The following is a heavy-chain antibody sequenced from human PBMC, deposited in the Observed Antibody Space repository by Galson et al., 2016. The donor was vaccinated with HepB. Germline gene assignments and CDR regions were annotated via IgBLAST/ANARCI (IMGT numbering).Heavy chain of an antibody. CDR3: TRDSYDDHYYYGMDV. D-gene: IGHD1-1*01. CDR1: GFTFNSHV. V-gene: IGHV3-74*01. CDR2: LNKDGTFA. J-gene: IGHJ6*02. Sequence: SLRLSCAASGFTFNSHVMHWVRQGPGKGLVWVSRLNKDGTFASYADSVKGRFTTFRDNAKNTLHLQMNSLRVGDTGAYYCTRDSYDDHYYYGMDVWGRGTTVTVSS.